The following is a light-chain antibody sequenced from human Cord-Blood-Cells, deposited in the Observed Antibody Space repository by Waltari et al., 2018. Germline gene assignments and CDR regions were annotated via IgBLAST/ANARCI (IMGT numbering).Light chain of an antibody. CDR1: QSISSW. CDR3: QQYNSYSPWT. Sequence: ETQMTQSPSTLSASLETRATIICRASQSISSWLAWYQQKPGKAPKLLIYKASSLESGVPSRFSGSGSGTEFTLTISSLQPDDFATYYCQQYNSYSPWTFGQGTKVEIK. CDR2: KAS. J-gene: IGKJ1*01. V-gene: IGKV1-5*03.